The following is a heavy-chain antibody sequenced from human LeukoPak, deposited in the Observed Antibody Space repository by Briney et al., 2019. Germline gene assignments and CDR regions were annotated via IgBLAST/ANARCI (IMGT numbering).Heavy chain of an antibody. CDR3: ARVPAAISGADFDY. V-gene: IGHV4-39*01. Sequence: PSETLSLTCTVSGGSISSSSYYWGWIRQPPGKGLEWIGSIYYSGSTYYNPSLKSRVTISVDTSKNQFSLKLSSVTAADTAVYYCARVPAAISGADFDYWGQGTLVTVSS. CDR2: IYYSGST. J-gene: IGHJ4*02. D-gene: IGHD2-2*01. CDR1: GGSISSSSYY.